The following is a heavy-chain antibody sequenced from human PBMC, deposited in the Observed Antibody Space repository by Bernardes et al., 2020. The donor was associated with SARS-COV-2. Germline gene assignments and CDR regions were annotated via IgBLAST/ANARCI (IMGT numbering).Heavy chain of an antibody. CDR1: GGSISSYY. J-gene: IGHJ4*02. Sequence: SETLSLTCTVSGGSISSYYWSWIRQPPGKGLEWIGYIYYSGSTNYNPSLKSRVTISVDTSKNQFSLKLSSVTAADTAVYYCARVGWYCSGGSCYRDNYFDYWGQGTLVTVSS. CDR2: IYYSGST. CDR3: ARVGWYCSGGSCYRDNYFDY. D-gene: IGHD2-15*01. V-gene: IGHV4-59*01.